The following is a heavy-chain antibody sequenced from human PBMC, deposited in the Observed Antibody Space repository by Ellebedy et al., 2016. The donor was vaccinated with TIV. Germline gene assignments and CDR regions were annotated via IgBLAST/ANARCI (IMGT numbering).Heavy chain of an antibody. V-gene: IGHV4-61*01. J-gene: IGHJ6*02. CDR3: ARDTGQGGGDCSTALECYYYGMDV. CDR2: IYSSGST. CDR1: GGSVSSGSDY. D-gene: IGHD2-21*02. Sequence: MPSETLSLTCTVSGGSVSSGSDYWSWIRQPPGKGLEWIGYIYSSGSTNYNPSLKSRVTISVDTSKNQFSLKLSSVTAADTAVYYCARDTGQGGGDCSTALECYYYGMDVWGQGTTVTVSS.